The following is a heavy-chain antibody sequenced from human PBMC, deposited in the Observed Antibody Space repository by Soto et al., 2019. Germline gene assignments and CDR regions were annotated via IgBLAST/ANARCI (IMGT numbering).Heavy chain of an antibody. Sequence: QVQLVESGGGVVQPGRSLRLSCAASGFTFSSYGMHWVRQAPGKGLEWVAVIWYDGSNKYYADSVKGRFTISRDNSKNTLYLQMNRLRAEDTAVYYCARDSYCTNGVCYYFDYWGQGTLVTVSS. J-gene: IGHJ4*02. CDR1: GFTFSSYG. CDR2: IWYDGSNK. D-gene: IGHD2-8*01. CDR3: ARDSYCTNGVCYYFDY. V-gene: IGHV3-33*01.